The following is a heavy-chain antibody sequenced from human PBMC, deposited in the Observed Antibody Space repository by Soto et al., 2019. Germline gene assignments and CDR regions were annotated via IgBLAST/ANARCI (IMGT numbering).Heavy chain of an antibody. CDR1: GYTFTSYY. V-gene: IGHV1-46*01. D-gene: IGHD1-26*01. CDR2: INPSGGST. Sequence: ASVKVSCKASGYTFTSYYMHWVRQAPGQGLEWMGIINPSGGSTSYAQKFQGRVTMTRDTSTSTVYMELSSLRSEDTAVYYCAMGSSKWGLPRYYFDYWGQGTLVTGSS. CDR3: AMGSSKWGLPRYYFDY. J-gene: IGHJ4*02.